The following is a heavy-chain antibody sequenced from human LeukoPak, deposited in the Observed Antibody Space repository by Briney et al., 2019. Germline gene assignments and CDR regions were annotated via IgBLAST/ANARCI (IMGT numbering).Heavy chain of an antibody. J-gene: IGHJ6*03. D-gene: IGHD6-13*01. CDR2: ISGSGGST. CDR1: GFTFSSCA. CDR3: AKGFSSTPYYNYYMDV. Sequence: GGSLRLSCAASGFTFSSCAMSWVRQAPGKGLEWVSAISGSGGSTYHADSVKGRFTISRDNSKNTLYVQMNSLRAEDTAVYYCAKGFSSTPYYNYYMDVWGKGTTVTVSS. V-gene: IGHV3-23*01.